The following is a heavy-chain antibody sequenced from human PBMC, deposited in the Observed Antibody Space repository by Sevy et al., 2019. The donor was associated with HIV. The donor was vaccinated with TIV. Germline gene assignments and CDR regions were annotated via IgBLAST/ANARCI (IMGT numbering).Heavy chain of an antibody. Sequence: SETLSLTCTVSGGSISSYYWSWIRQPAGKGLEWIGRIYTSGSTNSNPSLKSRVTMSVDTSKNQFSLKLSSVTAADTAVYYCARDRVVVAATLGLNWFDPWGQGTLVTVSS. CDR3: ARDRVVVAATLGLNWFDP. CDR1: GGSISSYY. CDR2: IYTSGST. D-gene: IGHD2-15*01. J-gene: IGHJ5*02. V-gene: IGHV4-4*07.